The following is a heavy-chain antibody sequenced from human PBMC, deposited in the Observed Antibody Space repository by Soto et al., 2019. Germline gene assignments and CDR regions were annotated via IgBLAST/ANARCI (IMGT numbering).Heavy chain of an antibody. CDR1: GYTFTSYA. CDR2: INAGRGGT. J-gene: IGHJ4*02. CDR3: ARERGAAGTYDD. D-gene: IGHD6-13*01. V-gene: IGHV1-3*01. Sequence: ASVKVSCKASGYTFTSYAIHWVRQAPGQRLEWMGWINAGRGGTKYSQNFQGRVTITRDTSATTAYMELSSLTSEDTAVYYCARERGAAGTYDDWGQGTLVTVSS.